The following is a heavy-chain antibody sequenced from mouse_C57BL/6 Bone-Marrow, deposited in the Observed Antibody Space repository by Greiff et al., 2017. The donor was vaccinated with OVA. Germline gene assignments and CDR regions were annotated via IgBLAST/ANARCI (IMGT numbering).Heavy chain of an antibody. CDR2: INPNNGGT. D-gene: IGHD4-1*01. CDR1: GYTFTDYN. J-gene: IGHJ4*01. CDR3: ARCDHWALYAMDY. V-gene: IGHV1-22*01. Sequence: EVQLQESGPELVKPGASVKMSCKASGYTFTDYNMHWVKQSHGKSLEWIGYINPNNGGTSYNQKFKGKTTLTVNKSSSTAYMELRSLTSEDSAVYYCARCDHWALYAMDYWGQGTSVTVSS.